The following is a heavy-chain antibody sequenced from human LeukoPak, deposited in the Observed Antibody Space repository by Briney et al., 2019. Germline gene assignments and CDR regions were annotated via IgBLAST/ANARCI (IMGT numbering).Heavy chain of an antibody. CDR3: AKDANYGGNSILFDY. CDR2: ISYDGSNK. Sequence: GGSLRFSCAASGFTFSSYGMHWVRQAPGKGLEGVAVISYDGSNKYYADSVKGRFTISRDNSKNTLYLQVNSLRAEDTAVYYCAKDANYGGNSILFDYWGQGTLVTVSS. D-gene: IGHD4-23*01. V-gene: IGHV3-30*18. CDR1: GFTFSSYG. J-gene: IGHJ4*02.